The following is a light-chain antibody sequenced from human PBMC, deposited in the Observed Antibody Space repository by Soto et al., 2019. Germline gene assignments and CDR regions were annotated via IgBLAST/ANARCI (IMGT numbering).Light chain of an antibody. CDR2: AAS. V-gene: IGKV1-9*01. Sequence: IQLTQSPSSLSASVGDRVTITCRASQGISSYLAWYQQKSGKAPKLLIYAASTLQSGVPSRFSGGGSGTDFTLTISSLQPEDFATYYCQQLNSYPYTFGQGTKLEIK. J-gene: IGKJ2*01. CDR3: QQLNSYPYT. CDR1: QGISSY.